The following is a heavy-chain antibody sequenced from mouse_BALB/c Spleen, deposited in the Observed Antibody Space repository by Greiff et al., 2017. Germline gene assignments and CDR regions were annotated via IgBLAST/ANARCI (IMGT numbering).Heavy chain of an antibody. CDR3: ARNYGYAMDY. J-gene: IGHJ4*01. V-gene: IGHV5-17*02. CDR1: GFTFSSFG. D-gene: IGHD1-1*01. CDR2: ISSGSSTI. Sequence: EVKVEESGGGLVQPGGSRKLSCAASGFTFSSFGMHWVRQAPEKGLEWVAYISSGSSTIYYADTVKGRFTISRDNPKNTLFLQMTSLRSEDTAMYDCARNYGYAMDYWGQGTSVTVSS.